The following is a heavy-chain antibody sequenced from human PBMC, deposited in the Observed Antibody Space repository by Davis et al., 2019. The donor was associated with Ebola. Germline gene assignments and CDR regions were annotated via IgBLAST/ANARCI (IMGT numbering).Heavy chain of an antibody. D-gene: IGHD1-26*01. CDR1: GGSISSYY. J-gene: IGHJ4*02. Sequence: PSETLSLTCTVSGGSISSYYWSWIRQPPGKGLEWNGYMYHSGGTNYNPSLKSRVTISVDTSKNQFSLKLSSVTAADTAVYYCARVGPVDSGSYYFDYWGQGTLVTVSS. CDR3: ARVGPVDSGSYYFDY. CDR2: MYHSGGT. V-gene: IGHV4-59*08.